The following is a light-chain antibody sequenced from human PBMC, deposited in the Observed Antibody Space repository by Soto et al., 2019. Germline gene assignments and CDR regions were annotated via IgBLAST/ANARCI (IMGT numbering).Light chain of an antibody. V-gene: IGLV1-40*01. J-gene: IGLJ1*01. CDR1: SSNIGANYD. CDR3: SSYTITSTYV. Sequence: QSVLTQPPSVSGAPGQRVTISCTGSSSNIGANYDVHWYQQRPGTAPKLLIFANSNRPSGVPDRFSGSKSGTSASLVITGLQAEDEGDYYCSSYTITSTYVFGTGTKVTVL. CDR2: ANS.